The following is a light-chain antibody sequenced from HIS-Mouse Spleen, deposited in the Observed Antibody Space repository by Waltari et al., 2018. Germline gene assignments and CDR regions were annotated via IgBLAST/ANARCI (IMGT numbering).Light chain of an antibody. CDR3: AAWDDSLSGPV. CDR2: RNN. CDR1: SSNLASTY. J-gene: IGLJ3*02. V-gene: IGLV1-47*01. Sequence: QSVLTQPPSASGTPGQRVTIPCSGSSSNLASTYVYWYQQLPGTAPKLLIYRNNQRPSGVPDRFSGSKSGTSASLAISGLRSEDEADYYCAAWDDSLSGPVFGGGTKLTVL.